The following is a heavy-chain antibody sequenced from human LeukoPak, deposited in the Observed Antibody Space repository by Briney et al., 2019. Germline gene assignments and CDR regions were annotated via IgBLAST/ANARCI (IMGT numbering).Heavy chain of an antibody. CDR3: ARGSSSWSNWFDP. V-gene: IGHV3-30*04. CDR1: GFTFSSYA. J-gene: IGHJ5*02. CDR2: ISYDGSNK. Sequence: PGGSLRLSCAASGFTFSSYAMHWVRQAPGKGLEWVAVISYDGSNKYYADSVKGRFTISRDNSKNTLYLQMNSLRAEDTAVYYCARGSSSWSNWFDPWGQGTLVTVSS. D-gene: IGHD6-13*01.